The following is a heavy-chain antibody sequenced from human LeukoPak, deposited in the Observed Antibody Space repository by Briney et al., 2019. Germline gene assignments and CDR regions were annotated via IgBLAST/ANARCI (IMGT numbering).Heavy chain of an antibody. V-gene: IGHV3-48*03. D-gene: IGHD2-15*01. CDR1: GFTFSSYE. CDR2: ISSSGSTI. J-gene: IGHJ4*02. Sequence: GGSLRPSCAASGFTFSSYEMNWVRQAPGKGLEWVSYISSSGSTIYYADSVKGRFTISRDNAKNSLYLQMNSLRAEDTAVYYCARDGCSGGSCWFDYWGQGTLVTVSS. CDR3: ARDGCSGGSCWFDY.